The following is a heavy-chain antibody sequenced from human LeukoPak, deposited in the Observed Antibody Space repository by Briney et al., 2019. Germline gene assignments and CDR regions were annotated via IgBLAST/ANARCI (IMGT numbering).Heavy chain of an antibody. D-gene: IGHD1-26*01. CDR3: ARGLREWELLGVSNFDY. Sequence: GGSLRLSCAASGFTFSSYAMHWVRQAPGKGLEWVAVISYDGSNKYCADSVKGRFTISRDNSKNTLYLQMNSLRAEDTAVYCCARGLREWELLGVSNFDYWGQGTLVTVSS. CDR1: GFTFSSYA. J-gene: IGHJ4*02. CDR2: ISYDGSNK. V-gene: IGHV3-30-3*01.